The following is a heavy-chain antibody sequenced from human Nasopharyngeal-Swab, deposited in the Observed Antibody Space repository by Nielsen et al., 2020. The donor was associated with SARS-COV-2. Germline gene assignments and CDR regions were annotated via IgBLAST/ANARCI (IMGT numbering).Heavy chain of an antibody. J-gene: IGHJ4*02. CDR2: MNPNSGNT. D-gene: IGHD3-22*01. V-gene: IGHV1-8*01. CDR3: ARATNLITIIVVVIPGRGPLDY. Sequence: WVRQAPGQGLEWMGWMNPNSGNTGYAQKFQGRVTMTRNTSISTAYMELSSLRSEDTAVYYCARATNLITIIVVVIPGRGPLDYWGQGTLVTVSS.